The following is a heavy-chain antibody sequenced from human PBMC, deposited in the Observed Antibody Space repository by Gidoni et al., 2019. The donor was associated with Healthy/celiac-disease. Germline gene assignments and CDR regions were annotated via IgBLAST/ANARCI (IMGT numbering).Heavy chain of an antibody. D-gene: IGHD3-22*01. J-gene: IGHJ1*01. CDR2: INHSRST. CDR1: GGSFSGYY. V-gene: IGHV4-34*01. CDR3: ARGRAKYYYDSPGAEYFQH. Sequence: QVQLQQWGAGRLKPSETLSLTGAVYGGSFSGYYWSWIRQPPGKGLDWIGEINHSRSTNYNPSLKRRVTISVDTSKNQFSLKLSSVTAADTAVYYCARGRAKYYYDSPGAEYFQHCGQGTLVTVSS.